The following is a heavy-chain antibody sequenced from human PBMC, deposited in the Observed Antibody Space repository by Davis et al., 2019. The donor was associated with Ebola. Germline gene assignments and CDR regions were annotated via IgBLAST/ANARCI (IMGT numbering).Heavy chain of an antibody. J-gene: IGHJ4*02. CDR2: VSLGGSA. CDR3: ARGGVGGTIDI. CDR1: GVSISVTPSHW. Sequence: PSETLSLTCSVSGVSISVTPSHWWTWVRQPPGKGLDRIGEVSLGGSATYNPSVKNRITISVDKSKNHFSLKLTSLTAADTAVYYCARGGVGGTIDIWGQGTLVTVSS. V-gene: IGHV4-4*02. D-gene: IGHD1-26*01.